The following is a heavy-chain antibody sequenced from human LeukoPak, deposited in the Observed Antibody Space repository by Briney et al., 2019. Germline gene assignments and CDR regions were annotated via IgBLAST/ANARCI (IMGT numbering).Heavy chain of an antibody. V-gene: IGHV3-30*02. CDR1: GFTFSNYG. J-gene: IGHJ6*03. Sequence: GGSLRLSCAASGFTFSNYGMHWVRQAPGKGLEWVAFIRYDGSNKYYADSVKGRFTISRDNSKNTLYLQMNSLRAEDTAVYYCAKGPYDFWSGYYRSYYYYMDVWGKGTTVTVSS. CDR3: AKGPYDFWSGYYRSYYYYMDV. D-gene: IGHD3-3*01. CDR2: IRYDGSNK.